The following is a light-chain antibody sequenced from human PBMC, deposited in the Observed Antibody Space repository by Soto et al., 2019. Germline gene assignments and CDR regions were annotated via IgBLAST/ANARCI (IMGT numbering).Light chain of an antibody. CDR1: QSVSSD. J-gene: IGKJ2*01. CDR2: GVS. Sequence: EIVMTQSPAPLSVSPGERVTLSCRASQSVSSDLAWFQQKPGQAPRLLMYGVSTRAPGIHARLSGSGSGTEFTLTISGLQSEDFAVYYCQEYNSWPPYTFGQGNKLEI. CDR3: QEYNSWPPYT. V-gene: IGKV3-15*01.